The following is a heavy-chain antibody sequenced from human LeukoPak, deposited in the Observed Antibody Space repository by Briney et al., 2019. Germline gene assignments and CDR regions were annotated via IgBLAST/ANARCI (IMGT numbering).Heavy chain of an antibody. CDR3: AREPETTTAAGPHFDS. J-gene: IGHJ4*02. Sequence: PGGSLRLSCTASGFTFTSYTMNWVRQAPGKGLEWVSSISSRGKYRFYGDSVKGRFTITRDNANDSLYLQMSSLRVEDTAVYYCAREPETTTAAGPHFDSWGQGTLVTVYS. V-gene: IGHV3-21*01. D-gene: IGHD6-13*01. CDR2: ISSRGKYR. CDR1: GFTFTSYT.